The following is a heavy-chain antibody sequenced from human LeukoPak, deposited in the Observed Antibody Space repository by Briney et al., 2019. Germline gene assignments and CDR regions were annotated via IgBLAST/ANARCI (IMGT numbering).Heavy chain of an antibody. V-gene: IGHV1-18*01. CDR2: ISGYNGNT. CDR3: AREIGPIQLHLWGSAFDY. J-gene: IGHJ4*02. Sequence: ASVKVSCKASGYTFTSYGITWVRQAPGQGLEWMGWISGYNGNTNYAQNLQGRVTMTTDTSTNTAYMELRSLRSDDTAVYYCAREIGPIQLHLWGSAFDYWGQGALVTVSS. D-gene: IGHD5-18*01. CDR1: GYTFTSYG.